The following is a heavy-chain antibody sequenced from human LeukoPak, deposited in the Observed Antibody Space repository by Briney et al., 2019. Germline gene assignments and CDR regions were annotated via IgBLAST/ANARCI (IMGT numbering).Heavy chain of an antibody. D-gene: IGHD2-2*01. Sequence: GGSLRLSCATSGFXFSSYAISWVREAPGKGLEWVSAISGSGSGTYYADSVKGRFTLSRDNSKNTLFLQMNSLRAEDTAVYYCAKGITSCLIWGQGALVTVSS. CDR3: AKGITSCLI. J-gene: IGHJ3*02. CDR2: ISGSGSGT. V-gene: IGHV3-23*01. CDR1: GFXFSSYA.